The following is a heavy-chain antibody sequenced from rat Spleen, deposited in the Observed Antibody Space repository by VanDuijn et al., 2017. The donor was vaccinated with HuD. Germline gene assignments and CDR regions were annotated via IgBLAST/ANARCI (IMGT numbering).Heavy chain of an antibody. CDR2: ISPSGGST. CDR3: TSTEIVMPRLYAY. J-gene: IGHJ3*01. D-gene: IGHD1-12*01. Sequence: EVQLVESGGGLLQPGRSLKLSCAASGFTFSDYYMAWVRQAPTKGLEWVASISPSGGSTYYPDSVKGRFTISRDNAKSTLYLQMNSLRSEDTATYYCTSTEIVMPRLYAYWGQGTLVTVSS. V-gene: IGHV5-27*01. CDR1: GFTFSDYY.